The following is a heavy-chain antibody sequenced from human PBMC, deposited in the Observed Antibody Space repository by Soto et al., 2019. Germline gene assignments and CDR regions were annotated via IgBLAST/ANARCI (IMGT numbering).Heavy chain of an antibody. CDR2: ISSSSSYI. V-gene: IGHV3-21*01. J-gene: IGHJ5*02. Sequence: GGSLRLSCAASGFTFSSYSMNWVRQAPGKGLEWVSSISSSSSYIYYADSVKGRFTISRDNAKNSLYLQMNSLRAEDTAVYYCARDGSGYRPYSGSNHWGQGTLVTVSS. D-gene: IGHD3-3*01. CDR3: ARDGSGYRPYSGSNH. CDR1: GFTFSSYS.